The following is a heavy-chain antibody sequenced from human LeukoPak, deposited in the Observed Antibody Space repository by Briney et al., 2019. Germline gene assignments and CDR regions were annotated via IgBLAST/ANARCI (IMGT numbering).Heavy chain of an antibody. CDR1: GGSISSYY. Sequence: SETLSLTCTVSGGSISSYYWSWIRQPAGKGLEWIGRIYTSGSTNYNPSLKSRVTISVDTSKNQFSLKLSSVTAADTAVYYCARELPDYGDYYFDYWGQGTLVTVSS. CDR2: IYTSGST. D-gene: IGHD4-17*01. CDR3: ARELPDYGDYYFDY. J-gene: IGHJ4*02. V-gene: IGHV4-4*07.